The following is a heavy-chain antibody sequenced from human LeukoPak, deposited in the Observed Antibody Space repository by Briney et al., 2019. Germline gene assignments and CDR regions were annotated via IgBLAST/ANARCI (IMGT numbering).Heavy chain of an antibody. CDR1: GGSISSSSYY. V-gene: IGHV4-39*07. J-gene: IGHJ4*02. CDR3: ARTYSSSWYVGYYFDY. D-gene: IGHD6-13*01. CDR2: IYYSGST. Sequence: SETLSLTCTVSGGSISSSSYYWGWIRQPPGKGLEWIGSIYYSGSTYYNPSLKSRVTISVDTSKNQFSLKLSSVTAADTAVYYCARTYSSSWYVGYYFDYWGQGTLVTVSS.